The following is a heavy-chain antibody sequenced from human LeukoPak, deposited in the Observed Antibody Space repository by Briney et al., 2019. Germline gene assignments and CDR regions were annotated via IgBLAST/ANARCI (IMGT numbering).Heavy chain of an antibody. CDR3: ARIAVSGRVNYYYYYMDV. D-gene: IGHD6-19*01. CDR2: IYPGDSDT. V-gene: IGHV5-51*01. Sequence: GESLKISCKVSGYRLTNNWIGWVRQVPGKGLEWMGIIYPGDSDTRYSPSFQGQVTISADKSISTAYLQWSSPKASDTAMYYCARIAVSGRVNYYYYYMDVWGKGTTVTISS. J-gene: IGHJ6*03. CDR1: GYRLTNNW.